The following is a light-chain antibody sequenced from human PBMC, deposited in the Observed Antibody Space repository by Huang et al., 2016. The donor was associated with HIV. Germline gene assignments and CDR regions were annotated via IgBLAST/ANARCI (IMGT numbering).Light chain of an antibody. CDR2: AAS. CDR3: QQRSDWPT. CDR1: QSVSNY. V-gene: IGKV3-11*01. Sequence: EIVLTQSPATLSLSPGERATLSCRTSQSVSNYLAWYQQKPGQAPRLLIYAASDRATGIPARFSGSGSGTDFTLTISSLEPEDFAIYYCQQRSDWPTFGQGTRLEIK. J-gene: IGKJ5*01.